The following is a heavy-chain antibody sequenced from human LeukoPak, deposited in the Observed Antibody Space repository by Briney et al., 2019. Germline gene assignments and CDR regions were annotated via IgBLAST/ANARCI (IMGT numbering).Heavy chain of an antibody. D-gene: IGHD6-19*01. V-gene: IGHV3-23*01. Sequence: GGSLRLSCTASGFNFNRYAMSWVRQAPGKGLEWVLAISGGGDQTFYADSVKGRFTISRDNSKNTVYVQMNSLRAEDTAIYYCAKEGSVAGPTQFDYWGQGTLVTVSS. CDR3: AKEGSVAGPTQFDY. J-gene: IGHJ4*02. CDR2: ISGGGDQT. CDR1: GFNFNRYA.